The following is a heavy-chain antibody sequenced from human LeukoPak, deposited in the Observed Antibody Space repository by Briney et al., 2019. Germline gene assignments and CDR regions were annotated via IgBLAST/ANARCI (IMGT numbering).Heavy chain of an antibody. Sequence: GGSLRLSCAASGLIVSNYFMTWVRQAPGKGLECVSVIYSGGATYYADSVKGRFTISRDNSKNTLYLQMSSLRAEDTAVYFCAREYGSGTFDWGQGTLVTVSS. J-gene: IGHJ4*02. D-gene: IGHD2-2*01. V-gene: IGHV3-53*01. CDR3: AREYGSGTFD. CDR1: GLIVSNYF. CDR2: IYSGGAT.